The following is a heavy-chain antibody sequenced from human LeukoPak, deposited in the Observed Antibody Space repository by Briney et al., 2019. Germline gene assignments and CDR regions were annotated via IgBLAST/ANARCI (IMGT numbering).Heavy chain of an antibody. Sequence: SLRLSCAASGFTFDDYAMHWVRQAPGKGLEWVSGISWNSGSIGYADSVKGRFTISRDNAKNSLYLQMNSLRAEDTALYYCAASSAVAAHFDYWGQGTVVTVSS. J-gene: IGHJ4*02. CDR2: ISWNSGSI. CDR1: GFTFDDYA. CDR3: AASSAVAAHFDY. D-gene: IGHD6-19*01. V-gene: IGHV3-9*01.